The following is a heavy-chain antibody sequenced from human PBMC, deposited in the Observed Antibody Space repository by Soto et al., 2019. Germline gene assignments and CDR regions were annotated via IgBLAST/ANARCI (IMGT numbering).Heavy chain of an antibody. Sequence: SETLSLTCAVYGGSFSGYYWSWIRQPPGKGLEWIGEINHSGSTNYNPSLKSRVTISVDTSKNQFSLKLSSVTAADTAVYYCARGGYSGYEPYYFDYWGQGTLVTVSS. J-gene: IGHJ4*02. CDR1: GGSFSGYY. CDR2: INHSGST. CDR3: ARGGYSGYEPYYFDY. D-gene: IGHD5-12*01. V-gene: IGHV4-34*01.